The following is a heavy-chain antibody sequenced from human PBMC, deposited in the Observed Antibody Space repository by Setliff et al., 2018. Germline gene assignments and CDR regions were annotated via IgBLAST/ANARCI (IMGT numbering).Heavy chain of an antibody. J-gene: IGHJ5*02. Sequence: GGSLRLSCAASGFRFSDLYMSWVRQVPGKGLEWLSKISGDGNTVYYADSVKGRFTISRDNAKNSLYLQMNSLRAEDTAVYYCTRDVYDFRTGEAGPWGQGARVTVSS. CDR2: ISGDGNTV. CDR1: GFRFSDLY. CDR3: TRDVYDFRTGEAGP. D-gene: IGHD3-3*01. V-gene: IGHV3-11*04.